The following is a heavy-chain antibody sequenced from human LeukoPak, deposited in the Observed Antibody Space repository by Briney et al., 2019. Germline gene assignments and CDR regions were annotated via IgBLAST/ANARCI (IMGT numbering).Heavy chain of an antibody. CDR2: IYYSGST. CDR1: GGSISSYY. CDR3: ARDRYCSSTSCYYYYYYYMDV. Sequence: SETLSLTCTVSGGSISSYYWSWIRQPPGKGLEWIGYIYYSGSTNYNPSLQSRVTISVDTSRNQFSLKLSSVTAADTAVYYCARDRYCSSTSCYYYYYYYMDVWGKGTTVTISS. J-gene: IGHJ6*03. V-gene: IGHV4-59*01. D-gene: IGHD2-2*01.